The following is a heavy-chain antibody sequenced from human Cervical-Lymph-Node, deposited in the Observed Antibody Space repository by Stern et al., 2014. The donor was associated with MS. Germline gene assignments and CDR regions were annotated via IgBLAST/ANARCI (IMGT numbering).Heavy chain of an antibody. CDR2: IFPVFGTP. CDR1: GGTFSKFP. Sequence: MQLVESGAEVTKPGSSVKVSCKASGGTFSKFPSSWVRQAPGQGLEWMGGIFPVFGTPTYAQEFRGRVTITADVSTSTVYMELSSLRSDDTAVYYCARSSETSDRWYSLGYDLWGQGTLVTVSS. D-gene: IGHD6-13*01. V-gene: IGHV1-69*01. J-gene: IGHJ5*02. CDR3: ARSSETSDRWYSLGYDL.